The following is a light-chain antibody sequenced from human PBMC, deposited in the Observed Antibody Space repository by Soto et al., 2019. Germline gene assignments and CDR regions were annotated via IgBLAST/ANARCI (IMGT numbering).Light chain of an antibody. V-gene: IGKV3-15*01. CDR3: QQYNNWPPMYT. Sequence: EIVMTQSPAILSVSPGERATLSCRASQSVSSNLAWYQQKPGQAPRLLIYGASTRSTGIPARFSGSGSGTEFTITISSLQSEDFAVYYCQQYNNWPPMYTFGQGNKLEIK. J-gene: IGKJ2*01. CDR2: GAS. CDR1: QSVSSN.